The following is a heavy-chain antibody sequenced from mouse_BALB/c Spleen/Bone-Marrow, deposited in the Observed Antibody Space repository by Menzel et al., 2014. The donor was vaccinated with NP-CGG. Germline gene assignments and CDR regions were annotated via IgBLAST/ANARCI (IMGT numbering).Heavy chain of an antibody. CDR2: IRYDGSN. V-gene: IGHV3-6*02. J-gene: IGHJ1*01. CDR1: GYSITSAYY. Sequence: EVKLMESGPGPVKPSQSLSLSCSVTGYSITSAYYWNWIRQFPGNKLEWMAYIRYDGSNNYNPSLKNRISITRDTSKNQCILKLNSVTSEDTERYYCARLRGSNYGYFDVWGAGTTVTVSS. CDR3: ARLRGSNYGYFDV. D-gene: IGHD1-1*01.